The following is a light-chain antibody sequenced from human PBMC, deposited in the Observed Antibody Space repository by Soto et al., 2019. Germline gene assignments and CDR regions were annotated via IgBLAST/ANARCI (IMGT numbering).Light chain of an antibody. J-gene: IGKJ4*01. CDR2: TSS. CDR1: QRVSGY. CDR3: QQHNNWPLT. V-gene: IGKV3-11*01. Sequence: EIVLTQSPATLSLSPGERAALSCRASQRVSGYLAWYQQTPGQAPTLVIHTSSNRATGIPSRFSGSGSGTDFALTISGLEPEDFAVYYCQQHNNWPLTFGGGTKVEIK.